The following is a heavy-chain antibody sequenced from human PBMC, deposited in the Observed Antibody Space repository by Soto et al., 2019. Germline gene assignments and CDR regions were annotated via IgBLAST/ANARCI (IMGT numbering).Heavy chain of an antibody. Sequence: QPWGSLRLSCSASGFTFSSYAMHWVRQAPGKGLEWVAVISYDGSNKYYADSVKGRFTISRDNSKNTLYLQMNSLRAEDTAVYYCARGGIQLRSPFAYWGKGTLVTVSS. J-gene: IGHJ4*02. D-gene: IGHD5-18*01. CDR2: ISYDGSNK. CDR3: ARGGIQLRSPFAY. V-gene: IGHV3-30-3*01. CDR1: GFTFSSYA.